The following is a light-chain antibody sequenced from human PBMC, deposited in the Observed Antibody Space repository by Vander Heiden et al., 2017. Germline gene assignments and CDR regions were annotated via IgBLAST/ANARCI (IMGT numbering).Light chain of an antibody. CDR1: SLRSYY. Sequence: SSELTQDPAVSVALGQTVRITCQGDSLRSYYASWYQQKPGQAPVLVIYGKNNRPSGIPDRFSGSSSGNTASLTITGAQAEDEASYYCNSRDSSGNHVVFGGGTKLNGL. CDR3: NSRDSSGNHVV. CDR2: GKN. J-gene: IGLJ2*01. V-gene: IGLV3-19*01.